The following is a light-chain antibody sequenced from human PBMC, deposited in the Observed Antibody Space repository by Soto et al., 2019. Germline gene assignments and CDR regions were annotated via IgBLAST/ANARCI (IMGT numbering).Light chain of an antibody. Sequence: QSALTQPACVSGSPGQSITISCTGTNSDVGSYNLVSWYQQHPGKAPKLMIYEVSKRPSGFSNRFSGSKSGNTASLTISGLQAEDEADYYCSSYAGSSTYVFGTGTKVTVL. V-gene: IGLV2-23*02. J-gene: IGLJ1*01. CDR2: EVS. CDR1: NSDVGSYNL. CDR3: SSYAGSSTYV.